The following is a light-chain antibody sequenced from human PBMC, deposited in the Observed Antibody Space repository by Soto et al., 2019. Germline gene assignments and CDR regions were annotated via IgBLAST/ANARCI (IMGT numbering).Light chain of an antibody. Sequence: QSALTQPASVSGSPGQSITISCTGTSSDVGGYNYVSWYQQHPGKAPKLKIYDVSNRPSGVSNRFSGSKSVTTASLTISGLQAEDEAEYYCSSYTSSSTVVFGGGTKLTVL. J-gene: IGLJ2*01. CDR1: SSDVGGYNY. V-gene: IGLV2-14*01. CDR3: SSYTSSSTVV. CDR2: DVS.